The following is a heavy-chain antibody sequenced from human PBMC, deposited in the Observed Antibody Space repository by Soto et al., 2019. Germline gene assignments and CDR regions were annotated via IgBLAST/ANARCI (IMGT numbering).Heavy chain of an antibody. CDR1: GYTFTSYD. CDR2: MNPNSGNT. CDR3: ARGTYDFWSGSPYYYYYVDV. Sequence: ASVKVSCKASGYTFTSYDINWVRQATGQGLEWMGWMNPNSGNTGYAQKFQGRVTMTRNTSISTAYMELSSLRSEDTAVYYCARGTYDFWSGSPYYYYYVDVWGKGTTVTVSS. V-gene: IGHV1-8*01. J-gene: IGHJ6*03. D-gene: IGHD3-3*01.